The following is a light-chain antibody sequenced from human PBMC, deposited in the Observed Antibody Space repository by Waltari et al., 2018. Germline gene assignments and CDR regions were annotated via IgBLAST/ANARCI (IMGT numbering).Light chain of an antibody. Sequence: QLVLTQSPSASASLGASVKLTCTLSSGHSSNVIAWHQRQAEKGPRYLLKVKSDGSQSKGDKLPHCFSGSSSGAARYLTISYLQAEDDADHYWQTGGHGTWVFGGGTKLTVL. J-gene: IGLJ3*02. CDR3: QTGGHGTWV. V-gene: IGLV4-69*01. CDR1: SGHSSNV. CDR2: VKSDGSQ.